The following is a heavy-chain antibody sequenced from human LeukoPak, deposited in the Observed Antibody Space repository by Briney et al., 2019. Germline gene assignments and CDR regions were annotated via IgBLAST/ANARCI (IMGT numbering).Heavy chain of an antibody. V-gene: IGHV4-34*01. D-gene: IGHD5-24*01. Sequence: SETLSLTCAVYGGSFCGYYWTWIRQPPGRGLEWIGEINHSGSTNYNPSLKSRVTISVGTSKSQFSLKLNSVTAADTAMYYCTRGRDPYWGQGTLVTVSS. CDR1: GGSFCGYY. J-gene: IGHJ4*02. CDR3: TRGRDPY. CDR2: INHSGST.